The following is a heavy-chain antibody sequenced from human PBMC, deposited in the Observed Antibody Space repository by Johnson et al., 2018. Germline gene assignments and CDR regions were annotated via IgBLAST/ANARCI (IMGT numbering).Heavy chain of an antibody. CDR2: IYPGDSDT. V-gene: IGHV5-51*01. D-gene: IGHD7-27*01. CDR1: GYSFTTYW. J-gene: IGHJ3*02. CDR3: GRRKAPGRFDAFDI. Sequence: VQLVQSGAEVKKPGESLKISCKTSGYSFTTYWIAWVRQMPGKGLEWMGIIYPGDSDTRYSPSFQGQVTISADKSITTAYLRWSSLKASDPAMYYCGRRKAPGRFDAFDIWGQGTMVTVSS.